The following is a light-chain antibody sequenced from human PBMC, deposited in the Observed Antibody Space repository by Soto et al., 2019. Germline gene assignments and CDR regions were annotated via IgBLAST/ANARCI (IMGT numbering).Light chain of an antibody. V-gene: IGKV1-5*03. CDR2: KAS. CDR3: QHYNDYPWT. CDR1: QSISDW. J-gene: IGKJ1*01. Sequence: DTQMTQSPSTLSASVGDRVTITCRASQSISDWLAWYQQKPGKAPKLLIYKASRLQSGVPSRFSGSGSGTKFTLTISGLQAEDFATYYCQHYNDYPWTFGQGTKVEI.